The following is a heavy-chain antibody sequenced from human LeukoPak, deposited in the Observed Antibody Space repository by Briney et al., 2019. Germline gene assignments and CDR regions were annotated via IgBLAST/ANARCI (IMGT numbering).Heavy chain of an antibody. D-gene: IGHD1-26*01. CDR3: ARDGNFDN. CDR1: GYTFTGYY. Sequence: ASVKVSCKASGYTFTGYYMHWVRQAPGQGLEWMGWINPNSGDTNFAQKFQGRVTMTRDTSISAIYMELSRLRSDDTAVYYCARDGNFDNWGQGTLVTVPS. J-gene: IGHJ4*02. V-gene: IGHV1-2*02. CDR2: INPNSGDT.